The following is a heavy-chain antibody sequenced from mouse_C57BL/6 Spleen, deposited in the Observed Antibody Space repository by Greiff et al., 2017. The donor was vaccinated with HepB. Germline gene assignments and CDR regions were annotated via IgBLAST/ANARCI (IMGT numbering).Heavy chain of an antibody. J-gene: IGHJ3*01. Sequence: VQRVESGAELVRPGASVTLSCKASGYTFTDYEMHWVKQTPVHGLEWIGAIDPETGGTAYNQKFKGKAILTADKSSSTAYMELRSLTSEDSAVYYCTRGDGYYVVAYWGQGTLVTVSA. V-gene: IGHV1-15*01. CDR1: GYTFTDYE. CDR3: TRGDGYYVVAY. CDR2: IDPETGGT. D-gene: IGHD2-3*01.